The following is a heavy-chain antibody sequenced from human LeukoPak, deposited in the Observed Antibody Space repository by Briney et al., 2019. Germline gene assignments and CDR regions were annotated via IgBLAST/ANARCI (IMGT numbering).Heavy chain of an antibody. V-gene: IGHV1-18*01. CDR3: ARGPQLVRGSLRWRNNWFDP. J-gene: IGHJ5*02. Sequence: VASVKVSCKASGYTFTSYGISWVRQAPEQGLEWMGWISAYNGNTNYAQKLQGRVTMTTDTSTSTAYMELRSLRSDDTAVYYCARGPQLVRGSLRWRNNWFDPWGQGTLVTVSS. D-gene: IGHD6-6*01. CDR2: ISAYNGNT. CDR1: GYTFTSYG.